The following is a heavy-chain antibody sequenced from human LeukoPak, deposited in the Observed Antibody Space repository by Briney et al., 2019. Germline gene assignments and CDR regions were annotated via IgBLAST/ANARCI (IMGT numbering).Heavy chain of an antibody. J-gene: IGHJ4*02. CDR3: ARRFAPIAFYFDY. CDR2: INRSGST. D-gene: IGHD6-13*01. V-gene: IGHV4-34*01. Sequence: SETLSLTCAVYGGSFSGYYWSWIRQPPGKGLEWIGEINRSGSTNYNPSLKSRVTISVDTSKNQFSLKLSSVTAADTAVYYCARRFAPIAFYFDYWGQGTLVTVSS. CDR1: GGSFSGYY.